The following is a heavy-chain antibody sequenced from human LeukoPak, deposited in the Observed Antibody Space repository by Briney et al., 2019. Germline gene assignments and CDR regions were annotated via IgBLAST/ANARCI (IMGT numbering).Heavy chain of an antibody. CDR3: TRGGGASGVYYYYMDV. CDR1: GFTFGDHA. V-gene: IGHV3-49*04. J-gene: IGHJ6*03. D-gene: IGHD3-16*01. Sequence: QPGGSLRLSCAGSGFTFGDHAMSWVRQAPGKGLEWISFIRSKATGGTTQYVASVKGRFTISRDDSKSVAYLQMNNLKTEDTAVYYCTRGGGASGVYYYYMDVWGKGTTVTVSS. CDR2: IRSKATGGTT.